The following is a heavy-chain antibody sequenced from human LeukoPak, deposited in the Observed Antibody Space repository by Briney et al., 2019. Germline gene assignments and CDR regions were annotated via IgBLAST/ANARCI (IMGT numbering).Heavy chain of an antibody. J-gene: IGHJ4*02. D-gene: IGHD4-23*01. CDR3: AGDHQDYGANSALWY. V-gene: IGHV4-4*07. Sequence: SETLSLTCTVSGVSISRYYWSWIRRPAGKGLEWIGRIQASGSTNYNPSLKSRIIMSVDTSKNQFSLKLTSVTAADTAVYYCAGDHQDYGANSALWYWGQGTLVIVSS. CDR1: GVSISRYY. CDR2: IQASGST.